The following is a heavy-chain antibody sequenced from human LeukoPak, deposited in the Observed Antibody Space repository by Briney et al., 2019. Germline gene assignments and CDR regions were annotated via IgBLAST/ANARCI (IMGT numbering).Heavy chain of an antibody. Sequence: KTSETLSLTCTVTGVAISTSRYYWGWIRQPPGQGLEWIGSIYYSGSGDRGSADYNPSLKSRVTISVDTSKNQFSLKLSSVTAADTAVYYCAREDRGSGWPYYMDVWGKGTTVTVSS. CDR3: AREDRGSGWPYYMDV. V-gene: IGHV4-39*07. CDR1: GVAISTSRYY. D-gene: IGHD6-19*01. CDR2: IYYSGSGDRGSA. J-gene: IGHJ6*03.